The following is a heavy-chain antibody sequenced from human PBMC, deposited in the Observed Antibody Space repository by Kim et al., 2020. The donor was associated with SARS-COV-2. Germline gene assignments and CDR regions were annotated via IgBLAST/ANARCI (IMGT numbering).Heavy chain of an antibody. CDR2: TRNKANKYTT. V-gene: IGHV3-72*01. CDR3: ARGPYCSGGICPGAFDI. J-gene: IGHJ3*02. D-gene: IGHD2-15*01. Sequence: GGSLRLSCAASGFTFSDHYMDWVRQAPGKGLEWVGRTRNKANKYTTEYAASVKGRFTISRDDSKNSLYLQMNSLKIEDTAVYYCARGPYCSGGICPGAFDIWGRGTVVTVSS. CDR1: GFTFSDHY.